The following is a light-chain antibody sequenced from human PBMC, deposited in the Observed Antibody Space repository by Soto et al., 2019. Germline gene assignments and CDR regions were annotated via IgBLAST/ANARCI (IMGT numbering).Light chain of an antibody. J-gene: IGKJ2*01. CDR3: QQRSNWPYT. CDR2: DAS. Sequence: EIVLTQSPATLSLSPGERATLSCRASQSVSSYLAWYQQKPGQAPRLLIYDASSSATGIPARFSGSGSGTYFTITISSLEPEDFAVYYCQQRSNWPYTFGQGTKLEIK. V-gene: IGKV3-11*01. CDR1: QSVSSY.